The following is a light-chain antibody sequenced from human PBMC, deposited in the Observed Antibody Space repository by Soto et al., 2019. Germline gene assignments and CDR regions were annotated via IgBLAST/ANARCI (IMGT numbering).Light chain of an antibody. J-gene: IGKJ5*01. CDR2: AAS. Sequence: DIQMTQSPSSLSACLGDRVTITCRASQGISNYLAWYQQKPGKAPKLLIYAASTLQSGVPSRFSGSGSGTDFTLTISRLEPEDFAVYYCQQYGSSPPIPFRQGTRLEIK. CDR1: QGISNY. CDR3: QQYGSSPPIP. V-gene: IGKV1-9*01.